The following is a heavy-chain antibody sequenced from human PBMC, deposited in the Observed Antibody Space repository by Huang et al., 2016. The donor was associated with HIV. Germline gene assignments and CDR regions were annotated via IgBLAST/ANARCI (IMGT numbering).Heavy chain of an antibody. Sequence: EVQVLESGGGLVQPGGSLSLSCAASGFTFSRYAMSWVRQAPGKGLEWVSSISGSGEITYSADSVKGRFTISRDNPKNTLYLQMNSLRGEDTAVYYCAKDSGYYSRYFDLWGRGTLVTVSS. J-gene: IGHJ2*01. CDR1: GFTFSRYA. D-gene: IGHD3-22*01. CDR2: ISGSGEIT. CDR3: AKDSGYYSRYFDL. V-gene: IGHV3-23*01.